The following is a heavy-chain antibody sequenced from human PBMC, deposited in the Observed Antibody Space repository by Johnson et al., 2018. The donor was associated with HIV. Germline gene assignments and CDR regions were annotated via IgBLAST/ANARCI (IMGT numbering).Heavy chain of an antibody. CDR2: ISYDGSNK. D-gene: IGHD2-2*01. CDR1: GFTFSSYA. CDR3: ARAAIVVLPAGAFDI. V-gene: IGHV3-30*04. J-gene: IGHJ3*02. Sequence: QVQLAESGGGVVQPGRSMRLSCAASGFTFSSYAMHWVRQAPGKGLEWVALISYDGSNKFYADSVKGRFTISRDKSKKTLYLQMNSLRLEDTAIYYCARAAIVVLPAGAFDIWGRGTMVTVSS.